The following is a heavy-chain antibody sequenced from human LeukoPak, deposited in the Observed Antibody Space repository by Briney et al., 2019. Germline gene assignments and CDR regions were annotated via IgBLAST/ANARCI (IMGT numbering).Heavy chain of an antibody. D-gene: IGHD2-15*01. CDR2: IYHSGSA. V-gene: IGHV4-30-2*01. J-gene: IGHJ4*02. CDR1: GGSISSGGYS. CDR3: ARAVGYCSGGSCSLDY. Sequence: SETLSLTCAVSGGSISSGGYSWSWIRQPPGKGLEWIEYIYHSGSAYYNPSLKSRVTISVDTSKNQFSLKLSSVTAADTAVYYCARAVGYCSGGSCSLDYWGQGTLVTVSS.